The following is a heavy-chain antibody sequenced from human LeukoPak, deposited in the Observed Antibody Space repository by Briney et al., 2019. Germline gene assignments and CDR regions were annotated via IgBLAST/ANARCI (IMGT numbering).Heavy chain of an antibody. V-gene: IGHV1-18*01. CDR1: RYTFTSYG. J-gene: IGHJ5*02. CDR2: ISAYNGNT. Sequence: GASVKVSCKASRYTFTSYGISWVRQAPGQGLEWMGWISAYNGNTNYAQKLQGRVTMTTDTSTSTAYMELRSLRSDDTAVYYCARVGQGYCSSTSCYDWFNPWGQGTLVTVSS. D-gene: IGHD2-2*01. CDR3: ARVGQGYCSSTSCYDWFNP.